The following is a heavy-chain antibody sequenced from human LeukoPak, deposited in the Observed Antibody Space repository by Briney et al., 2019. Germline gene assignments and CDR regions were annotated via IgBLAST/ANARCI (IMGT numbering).Heavy chain of an antibody. CDR3: ARGPFAMIVVNFDY. J-gene: IGHJ4*02. D-gene: IGHD3-22*01. CDR1: GGSISSSSYY. Sequence: SETLSLTCTVSGGSISSSSYYWGWIRQPPGKGLEWIGSIYYSGSTYYNPSLKSRVTISVDTSKNQFSLKLSSVTAADTAVYYCARGPFAMIVVNFDYWGQGTLVTVSS. CDR2: IYYSGST. V-gene: IGHV4-39*07.